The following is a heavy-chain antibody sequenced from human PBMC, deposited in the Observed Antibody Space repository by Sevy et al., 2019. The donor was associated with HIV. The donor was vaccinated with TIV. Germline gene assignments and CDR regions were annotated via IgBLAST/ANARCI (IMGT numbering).Heavy chain of an antibody. CDR3: ARGGYSSSWYWGVLPPPLHY. CDR1: GYTFTSYD. J-gene: IGHJ4*02. CDR2: MNPNSGNT. D-gene: IGHD6-13*01. Sequence: ASVKVSCKASGYTFTSYDINWVRQATGQGLEWMGWMNPNSGNTGYAQKFQGRVTMTRNTSISTAYMELSSLRSEDTAVYYCARGGYSSSWYWGVLPPPLHYWGQGTLVTVSS. V-gene: IGHV1-8*01.